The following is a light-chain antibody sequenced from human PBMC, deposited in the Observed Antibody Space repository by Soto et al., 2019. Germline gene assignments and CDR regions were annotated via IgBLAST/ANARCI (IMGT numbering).Light chain of an antibody. J-gene: IGLJ1*01. Sequence: QSVLTQPPSVSGAPGLRVTISCTGSSSNIGAGYDVHWYQQLPGTAPKLLIYGNSNRPSGVPDRFSGSKSGTSASLAITGLQAEDDADYYCQSYDSDLSGSYVFGTGTKVTVL. V-gene: IGLV1-40*01. CDR3: QSYDSDLSGSYV. CDR1: SSNIGAGYD. CDR2: GNS.